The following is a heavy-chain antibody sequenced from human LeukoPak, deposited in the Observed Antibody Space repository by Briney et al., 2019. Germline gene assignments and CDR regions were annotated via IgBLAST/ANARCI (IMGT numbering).Heavy chain of an antibody. CDR1: GYPFTGYF. CDR3: TRAIYCSGGSCHWEFDY. J-gene: IGHJ4*02. D-gene: IGHD2-15*01. CDR2: INPSDRST. V-gene: IGHV1-46*01. Sequence: GASVNVSCKASGYPFTGYFMHWVRQAPGQGLEWMGIINPSDRSTSYAQRFQGRVTMTRDTSTSTVYMELSSLRSEDTAVYCCTRAIYCSGGSCHWEFDYWGQGTLVTVSS.